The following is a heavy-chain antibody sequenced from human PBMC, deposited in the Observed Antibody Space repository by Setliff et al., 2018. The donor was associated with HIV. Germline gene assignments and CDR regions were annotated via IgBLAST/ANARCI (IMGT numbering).Heavy chain of an antibody. D-gene: IGHD5-12*01. CDR1: GYTFTNYA. J-gene: IGHJ4*02. V-gene: IGHV1-3*01. CDR3: GRDYRSWIRAIGY. Sequence: ASVKVSCKTSGYTFTNYAIYWVRQAPGQGLEWMGWINAVNGDTKYSQDLQGRVTISKDTSTSTVYMELSSLRSDDTAVYYCGRDYRSWIRAIGYWGQGTLVTVSS. CDR2: INAVNGDT.